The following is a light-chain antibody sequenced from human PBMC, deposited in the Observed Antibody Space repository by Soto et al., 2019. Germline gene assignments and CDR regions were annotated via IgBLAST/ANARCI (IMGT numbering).Light chain of an antibody. CDR3: AAWDDSLSGYV. V-gene: IGLV1-47*01. CDR1: SSNIGSSY. CDR2: RNN. Sequence: QAVVTQPPSASGTPGQRVTISCSGSSSNIGSSYVYWYQHLPGTAPKLLVNRNNERPSGVPDRFSGSKSGTSASLAITEIRSEDEADYYCAAWDDSLSGYVFGTGTKLTVL. J-gene: IGLJ1*01.